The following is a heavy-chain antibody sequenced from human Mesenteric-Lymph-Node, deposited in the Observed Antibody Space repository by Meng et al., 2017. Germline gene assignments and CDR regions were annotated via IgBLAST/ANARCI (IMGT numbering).Heavy chain of an antibody. CDR2: IMPVFGKP. J-gene: IGHJ1*01. V-gene: IGHV1-69*13. CDR3: ARGGVSWQLLTRLSF. Sequence: SVKVSCKASGGIFRNSAISWVRQAPGQGLEWMGGIMPVFGKPDYAQKFQGRVTISAHESATTAYMEVSSLRSDDTAVYYCARGGVSWQLLTRLSFWGQGTLVTVSS. CDR1: GGIFRNSA. D-gene: IGHD3-10*01.